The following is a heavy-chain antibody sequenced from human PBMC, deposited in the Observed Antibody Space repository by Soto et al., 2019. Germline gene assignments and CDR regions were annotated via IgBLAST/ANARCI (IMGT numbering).Heavy chain of an antibody. CDR2: IIPIFGTA. CDR1: GGTFSSYA. Sequence: ASVKVSCKASGGTFSSYAISWVRQAPGQGLEWMGGIIPIFGTANYAQKFQGRVTITADESTSTAYMELSSLRSEDTAVYYCARDLTVSANRHYYYGMDVWCQAITVTVS. V-gene: IGHV1-69*13. J-gene: IGHJ6*02. CDR3: ARDLTVSANRHYYYGMDV. D-gene: IGHD3-3*01.